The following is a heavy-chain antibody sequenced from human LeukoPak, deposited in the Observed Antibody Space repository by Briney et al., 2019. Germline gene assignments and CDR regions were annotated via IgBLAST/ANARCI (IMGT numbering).Heavy chain of an antibody. CDR3: ARGVRDVASPLYFMDV. CDR1: SGSISSRSYY. V-gene: IGHV4-39*07. D-gene: IGHD3-10*01. CDR2: IYYSGNT. J-gene: IGHJ6*03. Sequence: SETLSLTRIVSSGSISSRSYYWGWIRQPPGKGLEWIGSIYYSGNTYYNPSLKSRVTISVDTSKNQFSLKLSSVTAADTAVYFCARGVRDVASPLYFMDVWGKGTTVTVSS.